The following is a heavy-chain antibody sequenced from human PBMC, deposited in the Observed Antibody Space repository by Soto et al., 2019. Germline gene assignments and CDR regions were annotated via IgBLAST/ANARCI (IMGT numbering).Heavy chain of an antibody. CDR3: ARDRGPGGIAVGAFEI. CDR2: ISGSSAYK. D-gene: IGHD1-26*01. V-gene: IGHV3-11*06. J-gene: IGHJ3*02. CDR1: GFTFSDYY. Sequence: QVQLVESGGGLVKPGGSLRLSCAASGFTFSDYYMNWIRQAPGKGLEWVSYISGSSAYKNYADSMQGRFTVTRDNAQNSLYLQMNTLTGEDTAIYYCARDRGPGGIAVGAFEIWGQATVVTVSS.